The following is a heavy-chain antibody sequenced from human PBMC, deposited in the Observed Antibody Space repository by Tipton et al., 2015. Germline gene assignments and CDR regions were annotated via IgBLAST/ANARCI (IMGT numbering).Heavy chain of an antibody. CDR2: IQYSGGT. CDR3: ARARGRHGGLFDS. D-gene: IGHD4-23*01. J-gene: IGHJ4*02. V-gene: IGHV4-59*01. CDR1: SDSINKYY. Sequence: LRLSCTVSSDSINKYYWSWIRQPPGKELQWIGYIQYSGGTNYNPSLESRVSMSVDTSKTQFSLEMRSVTATGTAVYYCARARGRHGGLFDSWGQGILVTVSS.